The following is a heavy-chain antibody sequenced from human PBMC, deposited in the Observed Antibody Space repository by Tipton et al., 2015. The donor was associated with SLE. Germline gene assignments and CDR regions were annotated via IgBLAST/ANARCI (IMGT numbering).Heavy chain of an antibody. Sequence: TLSLTCTVSGGSVSSGSYYWSWIRQPPGKGLEWIGYIYYSGSTNYNPSLKSRVTISVDTSKNQFPLKLSSVTAADTAVYYCARDEDFSGAFDIWGQGTMVTVSS. D-gene: IGHD3-3*01. CDR1: GGSVSSGSYY. V-gene: IGHV4-61*01. CDR3: ARDEDFSGAFDI. J-gene: IGHJ3*02. CDR2: IYYSGST.